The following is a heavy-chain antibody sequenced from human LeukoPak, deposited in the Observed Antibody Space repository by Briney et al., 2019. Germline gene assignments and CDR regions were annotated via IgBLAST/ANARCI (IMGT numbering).Heavy chain of an antibody. CDR1: GFTFNFYS. J-gene: IGHJ5*02. CDR2: ISSSSSYT. CDR3: AKGGLVHRFDP. Sequence: GGSLRLSCTASGFTFNFYSMNWVRQAPGKGLEWVSAISSSSSYTYYADSVKGRFTISRDNSKNTLYLQMNSLRADDTAVYYCAKGGLVHRFDPWGQGTLVTVSS. V-gene: IGHV3-21*04.